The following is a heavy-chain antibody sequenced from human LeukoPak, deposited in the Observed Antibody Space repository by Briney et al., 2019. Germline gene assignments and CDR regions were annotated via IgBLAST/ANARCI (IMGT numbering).Heavy chain of an antibody. D-gene: IGHD5/OR15-5a*01. Sequence: PGGSLRLSCAASGFTVSSNYMSWVRQAPGKGLEWVSIIYSGGRTYYADSVKGRFTISRDTSKNTLHLQMNSLRAEDTAVYYCARDPPYFYDTPGVSWFDPWGQGTLVTVSS. CDR2: IYSGGRT. V-gene: IGHV3-66*01. CDR3: ARDPPYFYDTPGVSWFDP. CDR1: GFTVSSNY. J-gene: IGHJ5*02.